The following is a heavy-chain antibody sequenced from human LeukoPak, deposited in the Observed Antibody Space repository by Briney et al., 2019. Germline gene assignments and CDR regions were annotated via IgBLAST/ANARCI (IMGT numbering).Heavy chain of an antibody. CDR2: IYSGGST. CDR1: GFTVSSNY. V-gene: IGHV3-66*01. CDR3: ARDHGTYYYDSSGPRGLAFDI. J-gene: IGHJ3*02. Sequence: GSLRLSCAASGFTVSSNYMSWVRPAPGKGLEWVSVIYSGGSTYYADSVKGRFTIPRDNSKNTLYLQMNSLRAEDTAVYYCARDHGTYYYDSSGPRGLAFDIWGQGTMVTVSS. D-gene: IGHD3-22*01.